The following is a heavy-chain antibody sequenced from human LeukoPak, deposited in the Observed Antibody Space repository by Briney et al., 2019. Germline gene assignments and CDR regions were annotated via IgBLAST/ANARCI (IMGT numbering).Heavy chain of an antibody. CDR1: GFTFSSYG. Sequence: GGTLRLSCAASGFTFSSYGMSWVRQAPGKGLEWVSAISGSGGSTYYADSVKGRFTISRDNSKNTLYLQMNSLRAEDTAVYYCRGSGSYYNVYNFDYWGQGTLVTVSS. V-gene: IGHV3-23*01. D-gene: IGHD3-10*01. J-gene: IGHJ4*02. CDR2: ISGSGGST. CDR3: RGSGSYYNVYNFDY.